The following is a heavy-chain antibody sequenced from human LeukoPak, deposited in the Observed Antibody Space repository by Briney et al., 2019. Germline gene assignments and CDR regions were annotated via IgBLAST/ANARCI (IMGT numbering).Heavy chain of an antibody. D-gene: IGHD3-22*01. CDR3: AKGDYYDSSAYPDY. CDR2: LSGRGGST. J-gene: IGHJ4*02. V-gene: IGHV3-23*01. CDR1: GFIFSTYA. Sequence: GGSLRLSCADSGFIFSTYAMSWVRQAPGKGLEWASALSGRGGSTHYADSVKGRFTISRDNSRNTVYLQMNSLRAEDTAVYYCAKGDYYDSSAYPDYWGQGTLVTVSS.